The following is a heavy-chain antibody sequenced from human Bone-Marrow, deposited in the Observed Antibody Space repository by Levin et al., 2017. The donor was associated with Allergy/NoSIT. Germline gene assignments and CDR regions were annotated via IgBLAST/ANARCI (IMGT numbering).Heavy chain of an antibody. CDR1: GGSISSSSYY. V-gene: IGHV4-39*01. CDR3: ARLGDYGDQRHDAFDI. J-gene: IGHJ3*02. CDR2: IYYSGST. D-gene: IGHD4-17*01. Sequence: PSETLSLTCTVSGGSISSSSYYWGWIRQPPGKGLEWIGSIYYSGSTYYNPSLKSRVTISVDTSKNQFSLKLSSVTAADTAVYYCARLGDYGDQRHDAFDIWGQGTMVTVSS.